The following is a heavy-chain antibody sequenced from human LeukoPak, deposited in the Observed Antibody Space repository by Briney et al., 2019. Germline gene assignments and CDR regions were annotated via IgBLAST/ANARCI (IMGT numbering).Heavy chain of an antibody. V-gene: IGHV4-39*01. Sequence: SETLSLTCTVSGGSISPSSYYWGWIRQPPGKGLEWIGSIFSSGSTHYNPSLKSRLTISLDTSKNQFSLKLNSVTAADTAVYSCARPYGYSRFDVWGQGTLVTVSS. J-gene: IGHJ4*02. CDR3: ARPYGYSRFDV. CDR2: IFSSGST. D-gene: IGHD5-24*01. CDR1: GGSISPSSYY.